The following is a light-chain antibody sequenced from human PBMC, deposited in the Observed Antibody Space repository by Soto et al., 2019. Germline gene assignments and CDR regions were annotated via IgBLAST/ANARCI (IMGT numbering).Light chain of an antibody. CDR2: GAS. J-gene: IGKJ1*01. Sequence: EIVMTQSPATLSVSTGERATLSCGASQSVSSNLAWYQQKPGQAPRLLIYGASSRATGIPDRFSGSGSGTDFTLTISRLEPEDFAVYYCQQYNNWPWTFGQGTKVDIK. CDR1: QSVSSN. CDR3: QQYNNWPWT. V-gene: IGKV3D-15*01.